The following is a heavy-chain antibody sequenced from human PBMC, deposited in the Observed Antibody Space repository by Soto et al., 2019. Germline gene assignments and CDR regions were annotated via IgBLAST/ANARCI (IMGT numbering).Heavy chain of an antibody. CDR3: ARRGTCSGSPSCGMDV. Sequence: QLQLQESGPGLVKPSETLSLTCTVSGGSMSSSSYYWGWIRQTPGKGLEWTGSIYYSGSTYYNSSLKSRVTISVDTSKKQFSLKLSSVIAADTAVYYCARRGTCSGSPSCGMDVWGQGTTVTVSS. V-gene: IGHV4-39*01. J-gene: IGHJ6*02. D-gene: IGHD3-10*02. CDR1: GGSMSSSSYY. CDR2: IYYSGST.